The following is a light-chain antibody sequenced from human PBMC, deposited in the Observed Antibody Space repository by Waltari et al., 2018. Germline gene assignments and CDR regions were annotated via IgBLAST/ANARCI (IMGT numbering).Light chain of an antibody. CDR3: QSGGT. CDR1: QSVSSN. J-gene: IGKJ1*01. CDR2: GAS. Sequence: EIVWTQPPAPCPVFPGERATLSCRASQSVSSNLAWYQQKPGQAPRLLIYGASTRATGIPARFSGSGSGTEFTLTISSLQSEDFAVYYCQSGGTFGQGTKVEIK. V-gene: IGKV3-15*01.